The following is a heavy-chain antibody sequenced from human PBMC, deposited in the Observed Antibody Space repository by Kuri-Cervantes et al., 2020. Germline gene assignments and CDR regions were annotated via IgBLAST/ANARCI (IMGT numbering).Heavy chain of an antibody. CDR3: ARDGLGSGSYHWFDP. V-gene: IGHV4-39*07. Sequence: SETLSLTCTVSGGSISSSSYYWGWIRQPPGKGLEWIGSIYYSGSTNYNPSLKSRVTISVDTSKNQFSLKLSSVTAADTAVYYCARDGLGSGSYHWFDPWGQGTLVTVSS. CDR2: IYYSGST. J-gene: IGHJ5*02. CDR1: GGSISSSSYY. D-gene: IGHD3-10*01.